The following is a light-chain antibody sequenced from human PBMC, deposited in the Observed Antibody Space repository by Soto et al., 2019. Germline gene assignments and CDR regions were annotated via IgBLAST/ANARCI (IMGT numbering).Light chain of an antibody. CDR1: HSISSW. J-gene: IGKJ1*01. CDR2: KAS. Sequence: DIQMTQSPSTLSASVGDRVTITCRASHSISSWLAWYQQKPGKAPKLLIYKASSLESGVPSRFSGSGSGTDFTLTITSLQPDDVATYYCQHYYDYPWTFSQGTKVEIK. V-gene: IGKV1-5*03. CDR3: QHYYDYPWT.